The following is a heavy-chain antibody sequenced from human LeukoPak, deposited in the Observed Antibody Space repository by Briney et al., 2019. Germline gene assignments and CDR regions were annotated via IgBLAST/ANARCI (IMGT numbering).Heavy chain of an antibody. J-gene: IGHJ4*02. CDR2: IYYSGST. D-gene: IGHD4/OR15-4a*01. CDR3: ARESDLSNYDRTDY. Sequence: SETLSLTCTVSGGSISSSSYYWGWIRQPPGKGLEWIGSIYYSGSTYYNPSLKSRVTISADTSKNQLSLKLSSVTAADSAMYYCARESDLSNYDRTDYWGQGTLVTVSS. CDR1: GGSISSSSYY. V-gene: IGHV4-39*07.